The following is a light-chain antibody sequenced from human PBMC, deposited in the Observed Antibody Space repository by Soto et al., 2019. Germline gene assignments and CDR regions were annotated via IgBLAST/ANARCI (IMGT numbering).Light chain of an antibody. V-gene: IGKV1-27*01. CDR3: QKYGSAPPT. CDR1: QGITNY. Sequence: DIQMTQSPSSLSASVGDRVTITCRASQGITNYLAWYQRKPGEVPKLLIYGASTLQSGVTSRFRGSGSGTDFTLTISRLQPDAVAPYYCQKYGSAPPTFGGGTKVEI. J-gene: IGKJ4*01. CDR2: GAS.